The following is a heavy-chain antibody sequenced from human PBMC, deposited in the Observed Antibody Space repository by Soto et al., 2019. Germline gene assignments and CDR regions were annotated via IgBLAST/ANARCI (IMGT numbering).Heavy chain of an antibody. Sequence: QVQLVQSGAEVKKPGASVKVSCKASGYTFTTYAMHWVRQAPGQWLEWVGWINPGNGDTTYSQKFQGRITITRDTSASTAYMELSSLRSEDTAVYYCARPHYFGSGTYWDYWGQGALVTVSP. CDR1: GYTFTTYA. J-gene: IGHJ4*02. V-gene: IGHV1-3*01. D-gene: IGHD3-10*01. CDR2: INPGNGDT. CDR3: ARPHYFGSGTYWDY.